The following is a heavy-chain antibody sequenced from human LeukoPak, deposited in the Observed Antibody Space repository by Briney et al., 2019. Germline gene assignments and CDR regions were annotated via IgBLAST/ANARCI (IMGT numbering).Heavy chain of an antibody. CDR2: IYHTGSA. CDR3: ARDPRWLTPDCTSISCYENYFDP. J-gene: IGHJ4*02. V-gene: IGHV4-38-2*02. Sequence: PSETLSLTCVVSGFSIRSGYQWAWIRQPPGKGLEWISSIYHTGSAHYNPSLKSRVTISIDTSNNQFSLRLNSVTAADTAVYYCARDPRWLTPDCTSISCYENYFDPWGQGILVTVSS. CDR1: GFSIRSGYQ. D-gene: IGHD2-2*01.